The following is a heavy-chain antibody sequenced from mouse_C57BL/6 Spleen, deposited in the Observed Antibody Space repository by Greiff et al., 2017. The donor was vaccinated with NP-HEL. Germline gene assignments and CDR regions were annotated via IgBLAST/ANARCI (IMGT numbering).Heavy chain of an antibody. CDR3: AKGYGNFPMDY. CDR2: IYPGSGST. V-gene: IGHV1-55*01. J-gene: IGHJ4*01. CDR1: GYTFTSYW. Sequence: VKLMESGAELVKPGASVKMSCKASGYTFTSYWITWVKQRPGQGLEWIGDIYPGSGSTNYNEKFKSKATLTVDTSSSTAYMQLSSLTSEDSAVYYCAKGYGNFPMDYWGQGTSVTVSS. D-gene: IGHD2-1*01.